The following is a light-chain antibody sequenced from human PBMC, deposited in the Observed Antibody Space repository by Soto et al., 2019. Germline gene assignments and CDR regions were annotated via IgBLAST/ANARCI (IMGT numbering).Light chain of an antibody. CDR1: QTVRTNY. V-gene: IGKV3-20*01. CDR3: QQYSDSPLT. Sequence: EIVLTQSPGTLSLSPGERATLSCRASQTVRTNYLAWFQHKPGQAPRLRIYGASSRATGIPDRFSGSGSGTDFTLTINGLEPEDFAVYFCQQYSDSPLTFGGGTKVEIK. J-gene: IGKJ4*01. CDR2: GAS.